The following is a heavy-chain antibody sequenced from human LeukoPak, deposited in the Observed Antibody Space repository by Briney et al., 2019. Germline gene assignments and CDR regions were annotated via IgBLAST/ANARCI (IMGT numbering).Heavy chain of an antibody. CDR1: RFTFSSYE. J-gene: IGHJ4*02. CDR3: ARVSVAYY. CDR2: ISSSGSTI. D-gene: IGHD6-19*01. Sequence: QSGGSLRLSCAASRFTFSSYEMNWVRQAPGKGLEWVSYISSSGSTIYYADSVKGRFTISRGNAKNSLYLQMNSLRAEDTAVYYCARVSVAYYWGQGTLVTVSS. V-gene: IGHV3-48*03.